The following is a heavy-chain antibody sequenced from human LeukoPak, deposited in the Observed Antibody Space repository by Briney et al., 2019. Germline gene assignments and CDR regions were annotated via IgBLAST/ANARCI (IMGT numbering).Heavy chain of an antibody. J-gene: IGHJ4*02. D-gene: IGHD2-21*01. Sequence: GGSLRLSCAASGFTFSTHGMHWVRQAPGKGLEWVAFIREHGSNTYYGYSLKGRFTLSRDNSKKTLHLQMKSLRPVDTAVYYCAKDHCGSCSGDDYFDHWGQGTLVTVSS. V-gene: IGHV3-30*02. CDR2: IREHGSNT. CDR3: AKDHCGSCSGDDYFDH. CDR1: GFTFSTHG.